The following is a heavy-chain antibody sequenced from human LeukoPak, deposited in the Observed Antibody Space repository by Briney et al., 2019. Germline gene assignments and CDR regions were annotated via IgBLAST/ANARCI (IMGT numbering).Heavy chain of an antibody. Sequence: GGSLRLSCAASGFTFSSYAMHWVRQAPGKGLEWVAVISYDGSNKYYADSVKGRFTISRDNSKNTLYLQMNSLRAEDTAVYYCASTPWIQLWSYYYYYMDVWGKGTTVTVSS. V-gene: IGHV3-30*04. CDR1: GFTFSSYA. CDR2: ISYDGSNK. CDR3: ASTPWIQLWSYYYYYMDV. D-gene: IGHD5-18*01. J-gene: IGHJ6*03.